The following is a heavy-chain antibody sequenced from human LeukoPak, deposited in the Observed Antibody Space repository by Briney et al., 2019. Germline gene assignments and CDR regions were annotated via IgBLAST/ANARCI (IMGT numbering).Heavy chain of an antibody. D-gene: IGHD3-22*01. V-gene: IGHV3-23*01. CDR1: GFTFSSYA. Sequence: GGSLRLSCAASGFTFSSYAMSWVRQAPGKGLEWVSSISGSDGSTYYADSVKGRFTVSRDNSKNTLYLHMNSLRAEDTAVYYCARPHYYDSSGYYDYWGQGTLVTVSS. CDR3: ARPHYYDSSGYYDY. CDR2: ISGSDGST. J-gene: IGHJ4*02.